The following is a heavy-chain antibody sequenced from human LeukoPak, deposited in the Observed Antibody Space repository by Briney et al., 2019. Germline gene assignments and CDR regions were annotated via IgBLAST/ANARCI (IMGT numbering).Heavy chain of an antibody. V-gene: IGHV1-46*01. J-gene: IGHJ4*02. CDR1: GYTFTSYY. D-gene: IGHD3-10*01. Sequence: ASVKVSCKASGYTFTSYYMHWVRQAPGQGLEWMGIINPSGGSTSYAQKFQGRVTMTEDISTDTAYLELSSLRSEDTAVYYCTTVELSLLWFEGRHHTYFDFWGQGTLVTVSS. CDR2: INPSGGST. CDR3: TTVELSLLWFEGRHHTYFDF.